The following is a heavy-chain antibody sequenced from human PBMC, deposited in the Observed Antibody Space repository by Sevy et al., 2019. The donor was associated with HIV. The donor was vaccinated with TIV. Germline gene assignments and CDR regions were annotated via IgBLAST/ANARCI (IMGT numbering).Heavy chain of an antibody. Sequence: GGSLRLSCAASEFMFSTYAMHWVCQAPGKGLEWVAVISYDGSSHYYADSVKGRFTISRDNSKNTLFLQMNSLRLEDTAFYYCARDAGYSTDWYPSDYWGQGTLVTVSS. CDR1: EFMFSTYA. CDR3: ARDAGYSTDWYPSDY. J-gene: IGHJ4*02. CDR2: ISYDGSSH. D-gene: IGHD6-19*01. V-gene: IGHV3-30-3*01.